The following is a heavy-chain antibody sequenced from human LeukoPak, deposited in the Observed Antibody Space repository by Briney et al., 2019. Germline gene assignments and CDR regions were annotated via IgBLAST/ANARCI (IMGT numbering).Heavy chain of an antibody. Sequence: SETLSLTCTVSGGSISSYYWSWIRQPPGKGLEWIGYIYYSGSTNYNPSLKSRVTISVDTSKNQFSLKLSSVTAADTAVYYCARVGYCSSTSCYGGEGYFDYWGQGTLVTVSS. CDR2: IYYSGST. CDR1: GGSISSYY. D-gene: IGHD2-2*03. J-gene: IGHJ4*02. V-gene: IGHV4-59*01. CDR3: ARVGYCSSTSCYGGEGYFDY.